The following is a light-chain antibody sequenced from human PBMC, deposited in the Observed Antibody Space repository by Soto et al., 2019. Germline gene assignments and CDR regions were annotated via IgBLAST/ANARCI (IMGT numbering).Light chain of an antibody. V-gene: IGLV2-23*02. J-gene: IGLJ2*01. CDR2: GVS. CDR3: CSYAGSSTLV. CDR1: SDDVGSYNL. Sequence: QSALTQPASVSGSPGQSITISCTGTSDDVGSYNLLSWYQQHPGKAPKLMIYGVSKRPSGVSHRFSGSKSGNTASLTISGLQAEDEADYYCCSYAGSSTLVFGGGTKVTVL.